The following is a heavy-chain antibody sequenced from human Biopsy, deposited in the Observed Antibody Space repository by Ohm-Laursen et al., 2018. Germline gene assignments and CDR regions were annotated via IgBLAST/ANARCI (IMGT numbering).Heavy chain of an antibody. V-gene: IGHV1-69*06. J-gene: IGHJ1*01. CDR2: NIPILGTG. D-gene: IGHD3-9*01. CDR1: GGTFSNYG. CDR3: ATKLTGYFHH. Sequence: SVKVSCKAPGGTFSNYGVNWVRQAPGQGLEWLGGNIPILGTGNYVQKFQDRVTVAADTSTSTATMELRSLRSDDTAVYYCATKLTGYFHHWGQGTLVIVSS.